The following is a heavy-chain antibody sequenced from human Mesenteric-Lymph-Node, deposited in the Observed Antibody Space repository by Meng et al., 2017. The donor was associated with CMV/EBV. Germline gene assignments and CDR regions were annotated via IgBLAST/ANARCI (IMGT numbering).Heavy chain of an antibody. CDR2: IYSGGST. V-gene: IGHV3-53*01. CDR1: GFTVSSNY. D-gene: IGHD2-2*02. J-gene: IGHJ6*02. Sequence: GGSLRLSCAASGFTVSSNYMSWVRQAPGKGLEWVSVIYSGGSTYYADSVKGRFTISRDNSKNTLYLQMNSLRAEDTAVYYCASAPLICSSTSCYRDYYYYGMDVWGQGTTVTVSS. CDR3: ASAPLICSSTSCYRDYYYYGMDV.